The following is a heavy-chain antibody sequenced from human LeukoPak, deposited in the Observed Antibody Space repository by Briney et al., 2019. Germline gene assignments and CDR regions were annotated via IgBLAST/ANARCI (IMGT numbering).Heavy chain of an antibody. CDR2: IISKTDGGTT. D-gene: IGHD3-9*01. Sequence: GGSLRLSCAASGFTFSNAWMSWVRQAPGKWLEWVGRIISKTDGGTTDYAAPVKGRFTISRDDSKNTLYLQMNSLKTEDTAVYYCTTAFPGLLRYFDWLLTNPDYWGQGTLVTVSS. V-gene: IGHV3-15*01. CDR3: TTAFPGLLRYFDWLLTNPDY. J-gene: IGHJ4*02. CDR1: GFTFSNAW.